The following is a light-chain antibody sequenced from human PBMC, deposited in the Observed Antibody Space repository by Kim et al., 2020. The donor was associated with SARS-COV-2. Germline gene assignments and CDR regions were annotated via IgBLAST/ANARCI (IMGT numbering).Light chain of an antibody. CDR1: QSVSSIY. CDR3: QQYGSSPRT. CDR2: GAS. Sequence: SPGERATLSCRASQSVSSIYLAWYQQKPGQAPRLLIYGASSRATGIPDRFSGSGSGTDFTLTISRLEPEDFAVYYCQQYGSSPRTFGGGTKVDIK. V-gene: IGKV3-20*01. J-gene: IGKJ4*01.